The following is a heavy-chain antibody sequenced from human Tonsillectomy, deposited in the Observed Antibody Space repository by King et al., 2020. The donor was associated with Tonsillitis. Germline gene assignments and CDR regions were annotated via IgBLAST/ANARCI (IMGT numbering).Heavy chain of an antibody. V-gene: IGHV5-10-1*03. J-gene: IGHJ6*02. CDR2: IYPSDSYT. Sequence: VQLVESGAELKKPGESLRISCQGSGYSFASQWITWVRQMPGKGLEWMGRIYPSDSYTKYSPSFQGHVTISADESISTAYLQWSSLKASDTAIYYCARLDHYYGTGSSPFGMDVWGQGTPVTVSS. CDR3: ARLDHYYGTGSSPFGMDV. D-gene: IGHD3-10*01. CDR1: GYSFASQW.